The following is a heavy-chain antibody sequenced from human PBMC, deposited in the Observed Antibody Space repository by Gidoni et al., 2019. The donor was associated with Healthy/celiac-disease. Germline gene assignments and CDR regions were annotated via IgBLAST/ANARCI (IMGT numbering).Heavy chain of an antibody. CDR1: EFTVSSNY. J-gene: IGHJ3*02. CDR2: IYSGDNT. D-gene: IGHD2-8*01. Sequence: PGGSLRLSCAASEFTVSSNYMSWVRQAPGKGLEWVSVIYSGDNTYYADSVKGRFTLSRDNSKNTLYLQMNSLRAEDTSVYYCSRESEGNGAFDIWGQGTMVTVSS. CDR3: SRESEGNGAFDI. V-gene: IGHV3-53*01.